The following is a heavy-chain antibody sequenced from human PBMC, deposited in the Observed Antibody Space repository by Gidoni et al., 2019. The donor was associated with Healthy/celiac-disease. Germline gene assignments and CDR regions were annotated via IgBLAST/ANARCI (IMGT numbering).Heavy chain of an antibody. V-gene: IGHV3-23*01. D-gene: IGHD3-22*01. CDR2: ISGSGGSI. J-gene: IGHJ3*02. CDR3: AGVRGAAPGAFDI. CDR1: GFTFSSYA. Sequence: EVQLLESGGGLVQPGGSLRLSCAASGFTFSSYAMSWVRQAPGKGLEGVSAISGSGGSIYYADSVKGRFTISRDNYKNTLYLQMNSRRAEDTAVYYCAGVRGAAPGAFDIWGQGTMVTVSS.